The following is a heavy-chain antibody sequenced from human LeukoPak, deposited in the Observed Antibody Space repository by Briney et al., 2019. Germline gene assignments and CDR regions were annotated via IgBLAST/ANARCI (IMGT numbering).Heavy chain of an antibody. CDR2: ISAYNGNT. V-gene: IGHV1-18*01. CDR1: GYTFTSYG. Sequence: ASVKVSCKASGYTFTSYGISWVRQAPGQGLEWMGWISAYNGNTNYAQKLQGRVTMTTDTSTSTAYMELRNPRSDDTAVYYCARVRYYYGSGSSNWFDPWGQGTLVTVSS. D-gene: IGHD3-10*01. J-gene: IGHJ5*02. CDR3: ARVRYYYGSGSSNWFDP.